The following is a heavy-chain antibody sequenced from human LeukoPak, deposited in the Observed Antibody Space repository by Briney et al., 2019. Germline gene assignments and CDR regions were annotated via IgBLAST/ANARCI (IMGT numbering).Heavy chain of an antibody. V-gene: IGHV1-8*02. Sequence: ASVKVSCKASGYTFTGYYMHWVRQATGQGLEWMGWMNPNSGNTGYAQKFQGRVTMTRNTSISTAYMELSSLRSEDTAVYYCARGRNWNHDWFDPWGQGTLVTVSS. CDR2: MNPNSGNT. J-gene: IGHJ5*02. CDR1: GYTFTGYY. CDR3: ARGRNWNHDWFDP. D-gene: IGHD1-14*01.